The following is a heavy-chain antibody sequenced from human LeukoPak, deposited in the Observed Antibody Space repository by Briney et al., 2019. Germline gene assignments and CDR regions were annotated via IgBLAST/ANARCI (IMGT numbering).Heavy chain of an antibody. J-gene: IGHJ4*02. CDR1: GGSITNNY. D-gene: IGHD6-6*01. CDR2: THDSGNS. CDR3: ARDRSAAPADY. Sequence: PSETLSLTCTVSGGSITNNYWAWIRQPPGKGVEWIGYTHDSGNSNYNPSLRSRVTISIDTSKNLFSLKLTSVTAADTAVYYCARDRSAAPADYWGQGTLVTVSS. V-gene: IGHV4-59*13.